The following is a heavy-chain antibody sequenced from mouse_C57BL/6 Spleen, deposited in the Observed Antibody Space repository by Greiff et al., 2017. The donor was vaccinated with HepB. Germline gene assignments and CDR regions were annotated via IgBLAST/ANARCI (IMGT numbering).Heavy chain of an antibody. CDR3: ARRDDYDPYYYAMDY. Sequence: VQLKESVAELVRPGASVKLSCTASGFNIKNTYMHWVKQRPEQGLEWIGRIDPANGNTKYAPKFQGKATITADTSSNTAYLQLSSLTSEDTAIYYCARRDDYDPYYYAMDYWGQGTSVTVSS. D-gene: IGHD2-4*01. J-gene: IGHJ4*01. V-gene: IGHV14-3*01. CDR2: IDPANGNT. CDR1: GFNIKNTY.